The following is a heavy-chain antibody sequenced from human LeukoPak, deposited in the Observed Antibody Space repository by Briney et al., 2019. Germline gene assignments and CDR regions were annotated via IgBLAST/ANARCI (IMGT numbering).Heavy chain of an antibody. V-gene: IGHV4-59*01. J-gene: IGHJ4*02. CDR2: FYDTRSP. CDR3: ARGRGSLTY. Sequence: KSSETLSLTCTVSGGSISLYYWSWIRQPPGKGLEWIGYFYDTRSPKYNPSLERRVTISVDMSRNQFSLNLTSVTAADTAVYYCARGRGSLTYWGQGTLATVPS. CDR1: GGSISLYY. D-gene: IGHD3-10*01.